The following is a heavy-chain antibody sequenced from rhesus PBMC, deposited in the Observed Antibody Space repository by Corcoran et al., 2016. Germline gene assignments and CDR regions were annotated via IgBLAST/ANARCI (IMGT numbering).Heavy chain of an antibody. V-gene: IGHV4-169*02. CDR1: GGSISSSY. Sequence: QLQLQESGPGLVKPSETLSVTCAVSGGSISSSYWSWIRQAPGKGLEWIGYIYGSGGSTNSNPSPKSRVTLSVDTSEHQLSLKLSSVTTADTAVYYCARDRPPSSYSSWPYFDYWGQGVLVTVSS. J-gene: IGHJ4*01. D-gene: IGHD6-13*01. CDR2: IYGSGGST. CDR3: ARDRPPSSYSSWPYFDY.